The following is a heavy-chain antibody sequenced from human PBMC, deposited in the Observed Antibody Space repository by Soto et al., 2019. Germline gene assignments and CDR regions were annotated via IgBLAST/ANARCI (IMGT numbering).Heavy chain of an antibody. CDR1: GLTFSGYW. CDR2: LNPEGSAK. CDR3: VTGYCSAGVCPRGY. J-gene: IGHJ4*02. D-gene: IGHD2-8*02. V-gene: IGHV3-7*01. Sequence: EVQVMESGGGLVQPGGSLRLSCEVSGLTFSGYWMTWVRQAPGKGLEWVANLNPEGSAKYYVDSVRGRFTISRDNAKQSLYLQMNSLRVEDTAVYYCVTGYCSAGVCPRGYWGQGTLVTVTS.